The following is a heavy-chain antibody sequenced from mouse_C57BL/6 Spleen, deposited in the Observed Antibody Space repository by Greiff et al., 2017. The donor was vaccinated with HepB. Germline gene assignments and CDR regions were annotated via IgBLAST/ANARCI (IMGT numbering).Heavy chain of an antibody. CDR3: AREGLLPGDY. Sequence: EVQLQESGPGLVKPSQSLSLTCSVTGYSITSGYYWNWIRQFPGNKLEWMGYISYDGSNNYNPSLKNRISITRDTSKNQFFLKLNSVTTEDTATYYCAREGLLPGDYWGQGTSVTVSS. D-gene: IGHD2-1*01. V-gene: IGHV3-6*01. J-gene: IGHJ4*01. CDR2: ISYDGSN. CDR1: GYSITSGYY.